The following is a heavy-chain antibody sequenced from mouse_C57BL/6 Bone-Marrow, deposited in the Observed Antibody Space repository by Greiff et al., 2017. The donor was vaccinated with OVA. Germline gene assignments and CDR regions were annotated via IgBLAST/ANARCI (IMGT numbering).Heavy chain of an antibody. D-gene: IGHD2-4*01. J-gene: IGHJ4*01. CDR2: IYPRDGST. CDR3: AREAYDYDNAMDY. Sequence: VKLQESGPALVKPGASVKLSCKASGYTFTSYDINWVKQRPGQGLEWIGWIYPRDGSTKYNEKFKGKATLTVDTSSSTAYMELHSLTSEDSAVYFCAREAYDYDNAMDYWGQGTSVTVSS. V-gene: IGHV1-85*01. CDR1: GYTFTSYD.